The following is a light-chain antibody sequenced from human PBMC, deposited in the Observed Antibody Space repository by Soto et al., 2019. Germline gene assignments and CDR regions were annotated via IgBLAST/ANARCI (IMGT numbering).Light chain of an antibody. Sequence: DIVMTQSPDSLAVSLGERATINCKSSQSVLYSSNSKNYLAWYQQKPGQPPKLLIYWASTRESGVPDRFSGSGSGTDFTLTISNLQAEDVAVYFCQQYYRSPRTFGQGTKVEI. CDR3: QQYYRSPRT. J-gene: IGKJ1*01. CDR1: QSVLYSSNSKNY. CDR2: WAS. V-gene: IGKV4-1*01.